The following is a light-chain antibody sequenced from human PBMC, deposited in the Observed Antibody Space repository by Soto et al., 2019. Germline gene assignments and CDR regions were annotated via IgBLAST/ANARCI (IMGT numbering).Light chain of an antibody. Sequence: IQLTQSPSSLSASVGDRVTITCRASQGISSYLAWYQQKPGKAPKLLIYGASTLEGGVPFRFSGSGSGTDFTLTISSLQPEDFATYYCQQSNTYPITFGQGTRLEIK. J-gene: IGKJ5*01. CDR1: QGISSY. CDR2: GAS. V-gene: IGKV1-9*01. CDR3: QQSNTYPIT.